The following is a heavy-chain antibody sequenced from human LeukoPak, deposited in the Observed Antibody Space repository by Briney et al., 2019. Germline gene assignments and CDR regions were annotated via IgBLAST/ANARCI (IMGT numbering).Heavy chain of an antibody. J-gene: IGHJ4*02. CDR2: ISYDGNNR. V-gene: IGHV3-30*03. CDR3: VRKIGSPPSPGHFDY. Sequence: HPGGSLRPSCAASGFTFSSYGMHWVRQAPGKGLEWVTFISYDGNNRKYADSVAGRFTISRDNSKNTLYLEMNSVRPEDTALYYCVRKIGSPPSPGHFDYWGQGTLVTVSS. CDR1: GFTFSSYG. D-gene: IGHD1-26*01.